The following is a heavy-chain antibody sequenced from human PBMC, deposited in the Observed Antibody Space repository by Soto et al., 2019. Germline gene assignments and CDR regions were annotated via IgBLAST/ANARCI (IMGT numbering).Heavy chain of an antibody. CDR3: TRVEQYSSSSYYYYYGMDV. CDR1: GGSISSGDYY. D-gene: IGHD6-6*01. V-gene: IGHV4-30-4*01. Sequence: SATLSLTCTVSGGSISSGDYYWSWIRQPPGKGLEWIGYIYYSGSTYYNPSLKSRVTISVDTSKNQFSLKLSSVTAADTAVYYCTRVEQYSSSSYYYYYGMDVWGQGTTVTVSS. J-gene: IGHJ6*02. CDR2: IYYSGST.